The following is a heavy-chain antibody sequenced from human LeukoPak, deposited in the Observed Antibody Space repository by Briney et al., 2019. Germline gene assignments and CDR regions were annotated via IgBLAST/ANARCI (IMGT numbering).Heavy chain of an antibody. CDR2: IDSSGITI. V-gene: IGHV3-48*03. Sequence: GGSLRLSCEGSGFPFSSYEMNWLRQAPGKGLEWLSHIDSSGITIYYADSVKGRFTISRDNAKNSIYLQMDSLRVEDTAIYYCARDSVGDLLDYWGQGTPVTVSS. D-gene: IGHD4-17*01. CDR1: GFPFSSYE. CDR3: ARDSVGDLLDY. J-gene: IGHJ4*02.